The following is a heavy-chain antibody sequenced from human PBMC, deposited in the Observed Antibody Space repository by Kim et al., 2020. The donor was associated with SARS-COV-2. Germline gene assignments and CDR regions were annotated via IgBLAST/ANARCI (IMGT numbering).Heavy chain of an antibody. J-gene: IGHJ4*02. CDR1: GGSFSGYY. CDR3: ARPRITMVRGAITH. CDR2: INHSGST. D-gene: IGHD3-10*01. V-gene: IGHV4-34*01. Sequence: SETLSLTCAVYGGSFSGYYWSWIRQPPGKGLEWIGEINHSGSTNYNPSLKSRVTISVDTSKNQFSLKLSSVTAADTAVYYCARPRITMVRGAITHWGQGTLVTVSS.